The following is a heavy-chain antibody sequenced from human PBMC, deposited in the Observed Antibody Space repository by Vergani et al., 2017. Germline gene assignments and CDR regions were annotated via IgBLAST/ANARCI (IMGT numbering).Heavy chain of an antibody. D-gene: IGHD1-26*01. V-gene: IGHV3-23*01. Sequence: EVQLLESGGGLVQPGGSLRLSCAASGFTFSSYAMSWVRQAPGKGLEWVSAISGSGGSTYYADSVKGRFTISRDNSKNTLYLQMNSLRAEDTAVYYCEKDSRDSGATYYYYYYGMDVWGQGTTVTVS. CDR1: GFTFSSYA. J-gene: IGHJ6*02. CDR3: EKDSRDSGATYYYYYYGMDV. CDR2: ISGSGGST.